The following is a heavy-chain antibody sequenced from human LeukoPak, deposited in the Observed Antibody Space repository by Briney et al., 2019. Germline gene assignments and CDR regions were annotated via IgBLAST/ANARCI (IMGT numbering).Heavy chain of an antibody. D-gene: IGHD6-6*01. CDR3: ARDLYSGSVDY. V-gene: IGHV3-74*01. CDR2: ISTDGSST. J-gene: IGHJ4*02. CDR1: GFTFTTYW. Sequence: GGSLRLPCAASGFTFTTYWMHWVRQSPGKGLVWVSHISTDGSSTDYADSVKGRSTISRDNAKNTVYLQMNSLRAEDTAVYYCARDLYSGSVDYWGQGTLVTVSS.